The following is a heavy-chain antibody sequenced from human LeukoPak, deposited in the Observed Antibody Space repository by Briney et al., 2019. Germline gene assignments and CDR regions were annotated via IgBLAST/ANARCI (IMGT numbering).Heavy chain of an antibody. V-gene: IGHV3-21*01. Sequence: PGGSLRLSCAASGFTFSSYSMNWVRQAPGKGLEWVSSISSSSSYIYYADSVKGRYTNSRANAKHQLYLQMNSLRAEDTAVYYCARDGPNDYWGQGTLVTVSS. CDR2: ISSSSSYI. J-gene: IGHJ4*02. CDR3: ARDGPNDY. CDR1: GFTFSSYS.